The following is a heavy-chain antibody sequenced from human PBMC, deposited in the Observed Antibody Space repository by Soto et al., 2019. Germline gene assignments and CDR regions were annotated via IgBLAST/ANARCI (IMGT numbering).Heavy chain of an antibody. D-gene: IGHD3-10*01. CDR2: IYYSGST. CDR1: GGSISIGGYY. Sequence: SETLSLTCTVSGGSISIGGYYLSWIRQHPGKGLEWIGYIYYSGSTYYNPSLKSRVNISVDTSKNQFSLKLSSVTDADTAVYSCARDFKGPRFGHRYFDYWDQGTLGSVS. J-gene: IGHJ4*02. V-gene: IGHV4-31*03. CDR3: ARDFKGPRFGHRYFDY.